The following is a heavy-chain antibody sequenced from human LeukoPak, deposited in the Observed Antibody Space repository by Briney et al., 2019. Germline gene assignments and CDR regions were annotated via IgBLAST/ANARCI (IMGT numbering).Heavy chain of an antibody. CDR3: AKDGSWSCTD. V-gene: IGHV3-30*02. D-gene: IGHD2-8*02. Sequence: GGSLRLSCAASGFTFSRNAIHWVRQGPGKGLEWVSYIAHHGSNKYYADSVKGRFTISRDNSKRTLYLQMNSLRADDTAVYYCAKDGSWSCTDWGQGTLVTVSS. CDR1: GFTFSRNA. J-gene: IGHJ4*02. CDR2: IAHHGSNK.